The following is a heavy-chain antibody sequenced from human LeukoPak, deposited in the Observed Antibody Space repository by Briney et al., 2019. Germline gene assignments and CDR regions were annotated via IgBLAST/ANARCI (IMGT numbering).Heavy chain of an antibody. CDR2: IYYSGST. J-gene: IGHJ4*02. D-gene: IGHD5-24*01. Sequence: KTSETLSLTCTVSGGSISSYYWSWIRQPPGKGLEWIGYIYYSGSTNYNPSLKSRVTISVDTSKNQFSLKLSSVTAADTAVYYCARVGRGGYNWIEGYFDYWGQGTLVTVSS. CDR3: ARVGRGGYNWIEGYFDY. V-gene: IGHV4-59*01. CDR1: GGSISSYY.